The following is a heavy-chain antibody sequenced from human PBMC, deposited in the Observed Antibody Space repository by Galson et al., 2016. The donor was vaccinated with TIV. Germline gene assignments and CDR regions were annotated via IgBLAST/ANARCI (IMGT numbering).Heavy chain of an antibody. J-gene: IGHJ4*02. V-gene: IGHV3-74*01. Sequence: SLRLSCAASGFTFSSYWIHWVRQSPGKGLVWVSRINDGGDSTSYGDSVKGRFTISRDNAKNTVYLQMNSLRAEDTAIYYCAREAKADFWTGYLDYWGQGKMVTVSS. CDR3: AREAKADFWTGYLDY. CDR1: GFTFSSYW. CDR2: INDGGDST. D-gene: IGHD3/OR15-3a*01.